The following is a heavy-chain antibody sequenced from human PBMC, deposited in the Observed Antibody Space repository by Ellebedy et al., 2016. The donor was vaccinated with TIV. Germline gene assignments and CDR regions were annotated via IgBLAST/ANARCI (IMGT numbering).Heavy chain of an antibody. V-gene: IGHV3-66*01. CDR3: ARAPEGIVILSPDQ. J-gene: IGHJ4*02. D-gene: IGHD2/OR15-2a*01. CDR2: IRPDGRT. CDR1: GFIVSSNY. Sequence: GESLKISCAASGFIVSSNYMGWVRQAQGKGPEWVSFIRPDGRTLNADSVKGRFTIPRDNSKDPLYLQMSSLGSDDAAVYFCARAPEGIVILSPDQWGQGTLVTVSS.